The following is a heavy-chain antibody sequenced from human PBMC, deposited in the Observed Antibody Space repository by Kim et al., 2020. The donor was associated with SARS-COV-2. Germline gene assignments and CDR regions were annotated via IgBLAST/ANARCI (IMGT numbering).Heavy chain of an antibody. J-gene: IGHJ3*02. D-gene: IGHD3-16*01. CDR1: GFTFNTEW. Sequence: GGSLRLSCEVSGFTFNTEWMQWVRQVPGKGLVWVARDTPDGRNTIYADSVKGRFTTSRDIAKSTMYLQMNNLRAEDTGVYYCVGDRGGLGDTWGGGTRVTVSA. V-gene: IGHV3-74*01. CDR2: DTPDGRNT. CDR3: VGDRGGLGDT.